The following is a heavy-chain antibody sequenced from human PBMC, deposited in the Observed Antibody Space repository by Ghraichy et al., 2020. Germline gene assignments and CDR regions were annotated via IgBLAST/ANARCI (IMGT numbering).Heavy chain of an antibody. J-gene: IGHJ6*02. CDR1: GYTLTELS. Sequence: ASVKVSCKVSGYTLTELSMHWVRQAPGKGLEWMGGFDPEDGETIYAQKFQGRVTMTEDTSTDTAYMGLSSLKSEDTAVYYCATAEEAAPRPYYYYYYGMDVWGQGTTVTVSS. CDR3: ATAEEAAPRPYYYYYYGMDV. D-gene: IGHD2-15*01. CDR2: FDPEDGET. V-gene: IGHV1-24*01.